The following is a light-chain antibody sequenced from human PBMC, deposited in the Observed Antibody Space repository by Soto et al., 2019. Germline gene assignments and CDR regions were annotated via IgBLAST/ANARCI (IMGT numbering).Light chain of an antibody. J-gene: IGKJ1*01. CDR2: GAS. CDR3: HQVYTYPRT. Sequence: DLQVTQSPSSESASVGDRVTIPCRASQGVRSYLAWFQQRPGKAPKLLIFGASTLQNGVPARFSGGGFGTEFTLTITSLQPEDFATYYCHQVYTYPRTFGQGTEV. V-gene: IGKV1-9*01. CDR1: QGVRSY.